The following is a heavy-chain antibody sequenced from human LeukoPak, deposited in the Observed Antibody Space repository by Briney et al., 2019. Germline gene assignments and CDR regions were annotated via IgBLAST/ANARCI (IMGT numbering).Heavy chain of an antibody. V-gene: IGHV4-61*01. CDR3: AGDSRAAAGTDAFDI. CDR1: GGSVSSGSYY. Sequence: SETLSLTCTVSGGSVSSGSYYWSWIRQPPGKGLEWIGYIYYSGSTNYNPSLKSRVTISVDTSKNQFSLKLSSVTAADTAVYYCAGDSRAAAGTDAFDIWGQGTMVTVSS. D-gene: IGHD6-13*01. CDR2: IYYSGST. J-gene: IGHJ3*02.